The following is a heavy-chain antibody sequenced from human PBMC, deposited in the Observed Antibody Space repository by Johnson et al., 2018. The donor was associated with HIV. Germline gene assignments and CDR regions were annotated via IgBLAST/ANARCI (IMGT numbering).Heavy chain of an antibody. CDR1: GFTFSSYG. J-gene: IGHJ3*02. CDR3: ATEGAAAAACPSDAFDI. CDR2: ISYDGSST. Sequence: QVQLVESGGGVVQPGRSLRLSCAASGFTFSSYGIHWVRQAPGKGLEWVAFISYDGSSTAYADSVKGRFTISRDNAENTLYLQMNSLPPEDTAVYYCATEGAAAAACPSDAFDIWGQGTMVTVSS. V-gene: IGHV3-30*03. D-gene: IGHD6-13*01.